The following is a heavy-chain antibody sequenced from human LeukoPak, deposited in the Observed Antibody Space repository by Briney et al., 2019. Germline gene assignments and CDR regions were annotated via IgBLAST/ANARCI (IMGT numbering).Heavy chain of an antibody. D-gene: IGHD6-13*01. CDR1: GYTFNTYG. CDR2: ISPYNGDT. CDR3: ARPRLTIAASGPHLDYFDY. V-gene: IGHV1-18*04. J-gene: IGHJ4*02. Sequence: ASVKVSCKASGYTFNTYGITWVRQAPGQGLEWMGWISPYNGDTHYAQKFQDRVTMTTDTSTSTAYMDLRSLGFDDTAVYYCARPRLTIAASGPHLDYFDYWGQGTLVTVSS.